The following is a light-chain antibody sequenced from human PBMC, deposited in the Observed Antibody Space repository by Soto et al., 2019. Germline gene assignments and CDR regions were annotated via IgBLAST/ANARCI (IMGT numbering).Light chain of an antibody. V-gene: IGLV2-18*02. Sequence: QSALTQPPSVSGSPGQSVAISCSGSSSDVGSNNRVSWYQQSPGTAPKLLIYDVINRPSGVPDRFSGSKSGNTASLTISGLQAEDEADYYCSSFTTSNTYVFGTGTKVTVL. CDR3: SSFTTSNTYV. J-gene: IGLJ1*01. CDR2: DVI. CDR1: SSDVGSNNR.